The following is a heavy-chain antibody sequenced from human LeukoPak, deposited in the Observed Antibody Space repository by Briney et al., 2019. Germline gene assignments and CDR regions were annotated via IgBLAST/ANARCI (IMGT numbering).Heavy chain of an antibody. CDR1: GFALSTYW. J-gene: IGHJ1*01. CDR2: IKQDGSEK. V-gene: IGHV3-7*01. D-gene: IGHD2-15*01. CDR3: ARSIGGGRIGEYFQH. Sequence: PGRSLRPSCAASGFALSTYWMTWVRQAPGNGLEWVADIKQDGSEKYYAASVKGRFTTSRDNAKNSLYLQMNSLRAEDTAVYYCARSIGGGRIGEYFQHWGQGTLVTVSS.